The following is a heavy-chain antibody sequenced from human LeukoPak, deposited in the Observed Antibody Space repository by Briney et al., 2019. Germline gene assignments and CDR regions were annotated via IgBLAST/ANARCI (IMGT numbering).Heavy chain of an antibody. Sequence: SVKVSCKASGGTFSSYAISWVRRAPGQGLEWMGRIIPIFGIANYAQKFQGRVTITADKSTSTAYMELSSLRSEDTAVYYCARESTSADFDYWGQGTLVTVSS. V-gene: IGHV1-69*04. CDR3: ARESTSADFDY. CDR2: IIPIFGIA. CDR1: GGTFSSYA. J-gene: IGHJ4*02.